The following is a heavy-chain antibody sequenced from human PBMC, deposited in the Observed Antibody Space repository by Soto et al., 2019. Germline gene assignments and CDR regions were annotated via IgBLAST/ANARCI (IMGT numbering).Heavy chain of an antibody. Sequence: GGSLRLSCAASGFTFSTYSMTWVRQAPGKGLEWVSYISRSSTTIYYADSVKGRFTISRDNAKNSLYLQMNSLRAEDTAVYFCARFKVVPAAFDYDYYMDVWGKGTTVTVSS. J-gene: IGHJ6*03. CDR1: GFTFSTYS. D-gene: IGHD2-2*01. CDR2: ISRSSTTI. CDR3: ARFKVVPAAFDYDYYMDV. V-gene: IGHV3-48*01.